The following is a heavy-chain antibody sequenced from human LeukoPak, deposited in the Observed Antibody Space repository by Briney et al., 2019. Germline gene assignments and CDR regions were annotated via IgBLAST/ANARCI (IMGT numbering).Heavy chain of an antibody. J-gene: IGHJ3*02. CDR1: GYTFTSYA. V-gene: IGHV7-4-1*02. D-gene: IGHD3-3*01. CDR2: INTNTGNP. Sequence: ASVKVSCKASGYTFTSYAMNWVRQAPGQGLEWMGWINTNTGNPTYAQGFTGRFVFSLDTSVSTAYLQISSLKAEDTAVYYCARGLLGYYDFWSGRHDAFDIWGQGTMVTVSS. CDR3: ARGLLGYYDFWSGRHDAFDI.